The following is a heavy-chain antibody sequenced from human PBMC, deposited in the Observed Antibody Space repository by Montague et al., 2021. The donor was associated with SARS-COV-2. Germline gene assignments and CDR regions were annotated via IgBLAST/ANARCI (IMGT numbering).Heavy chain of an antibody. D-gene: IGHD3-3*01. J-gene: IGHJ6*02. CDR2: IFQSGTT. V-gene: IGHV4-38-2*02. CDR3: AREHWENYYDFWSGTNLASDYPDYGMDV. Sequence: SETLSLTSTLSGYSISDGYYWVWIRQPPGKGLEWIGNIFQSGTTYYNPSLERRSTMSVDTSKNQFSLQLSSVTAADTAVYYCAREHWENYYDFWSGTNLASDYPDYGMDVWGQGTTVTVSS. CDR1: GYSISDGYY.